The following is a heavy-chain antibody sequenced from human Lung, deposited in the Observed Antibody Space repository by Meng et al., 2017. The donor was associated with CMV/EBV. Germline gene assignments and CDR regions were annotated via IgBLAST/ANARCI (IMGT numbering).Heavy chain of an antibody. V-gene: IGHV4-4*03. CDR2: IPHRGSS. J-gene: IGHJ1*01. CDR3: LRRSGGSV. CDR1: GDSITNHNW. D-gene: IGHD3-10*01. Sequence: QVQFREPGPGLVTQPETLSLTCASSGDSITNHNWWAWVRQPPGKGLEWIGEIPHRGSSAYNPSLKSRVSMSIDKSKNQFSLKLTSVTAADTAVYHCLRRSGGSVWGQGTLVTVSS.